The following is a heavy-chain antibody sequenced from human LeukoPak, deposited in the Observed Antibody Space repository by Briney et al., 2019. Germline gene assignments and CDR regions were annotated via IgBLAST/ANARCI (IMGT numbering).Heavy chain of an antibody. J-gene: IGHJ4*02. CDR2: LYPADSNT. CDR3: ATSIDIYCSDVSCPFDY. V-gene: IGHV5-51*01. D-gene: IGHD2-15*01. CDR1: GYSFTSYW. Sequence: ESLKISCKGSGYSFTSYWIGWVRHMPGKGLEWMGILYPADSNTRYSPSFQGQVTISADKSISTAYLQWSSLKASDTAMYYCATSIDIYCSDVSCPFDYWGQGTLVTVSS.